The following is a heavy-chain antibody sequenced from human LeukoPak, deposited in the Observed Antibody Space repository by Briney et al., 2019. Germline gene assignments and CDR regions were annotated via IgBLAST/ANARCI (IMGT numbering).Heavy chain of an antibody. J-gene: IGHJ4*02. CDR3: ARVGGSYYGDY. V-gene: IGHV3-7*01. Sequence: GGSLRLSCAASGFTFRSYWMTWVRQAPGKGLEWVAKINEDGSETDYVDSVKGRFTISRDNAKNTLLLQMSSLRAEDTAVYYCARVGGSYYGDYWGQGTLVTVSS. CDR2: INEDGSET. D-gene: IGHD3-10*01. CDR1: GFTFRSYW.